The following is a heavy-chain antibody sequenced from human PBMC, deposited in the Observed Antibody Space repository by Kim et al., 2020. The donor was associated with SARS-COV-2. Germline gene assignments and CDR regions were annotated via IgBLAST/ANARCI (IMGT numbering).Heavy chain of an antibody. CDR1: GYTFTSYY. V-gene: IGHV1-46*01. D-gene: IGHD3-16*01. CDR2: INPSGGST. Sequence: ASVKVSCKASGYTFTSYYMHWVRQAPGQGLEWMGIINPSGGSTSYAQKFQGRVTMTRDTSTSTVYMELSSLRSEDTAVYYCARDGGDGYSYYYYGMDVWGQGTTVTVSS. J-gene: IGHJ6*02. CDR3: ARDGGDGYSYYYYGMDV.